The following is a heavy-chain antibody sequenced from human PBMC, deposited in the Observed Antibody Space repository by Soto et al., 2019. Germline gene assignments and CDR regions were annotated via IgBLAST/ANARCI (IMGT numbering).Heavy chain of an antibody. CDR3: ARGKTITLFGVMHTHYYY. D-gene: IGHD3-3*01. J-gene: IGHJ4*01. V-gene: IGHV1-69*06. Sequence: AASVKVSCKASGGTFSSYAISWVRQAPGQGLEWMGGIIPIFGTANYAQKFQGRVTITADKSTSTAYMELSSLRSEDTAVYYCARGKTITLFGVMHTHYYYWGQGTLFSVSS. CDR1: GGTFSSYA. CDR2: IIPIFGTA.